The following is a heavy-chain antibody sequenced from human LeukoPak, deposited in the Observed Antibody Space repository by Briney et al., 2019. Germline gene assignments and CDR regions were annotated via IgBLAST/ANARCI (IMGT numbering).Heavy chain of an antibody. CDR2: INHSGST. CDR3: ARGRRTLYRMTPGDAFDI. Sequence: SETLSLTCAVYGGSFSGYYWSWIRQPPGKGLEWIGEINHSGSTNYNPSLESRVTISVDTSKNQFSLKLSSVTAADTAVYYCARGRRTLYRMTPGDAFDIWGQGTMVTVSS. CDR1: GGSFSGYY. D-gene: IGHD3-16*01. V-gene: IGHV4-34*01. J-gene: IGHJ3*02.